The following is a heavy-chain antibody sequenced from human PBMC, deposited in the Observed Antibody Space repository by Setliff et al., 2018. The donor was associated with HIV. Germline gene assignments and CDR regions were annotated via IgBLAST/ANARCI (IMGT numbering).Heavy chain of an antibody. J-gene: IGHJ6*03. CDR1: GGSISSSSCY. CDR2: IYYRGTT. CDR3: ARSTRRVRSTVRDHYYYFMDV. V-gene: IGHV4-39*07. Sequence: SETLSLTCTVSGGSISSSSCYWGWIRQPPGKGLEWIGSIYYRGTTDYNPSLRNRVTISGDTSKNHFSLRLTSVTAADTAVYYCARSTRRVRSTVRDHYYYFMDVWGKGTTVTVSS. D-gene: IGHD1-26*01.